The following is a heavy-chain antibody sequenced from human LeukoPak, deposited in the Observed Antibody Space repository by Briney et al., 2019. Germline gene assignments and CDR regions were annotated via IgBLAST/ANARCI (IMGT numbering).Heavy chain of an antibody. CDR2: LRPDGSDK. V-gene: IGHV3-7*01. Sequence: GGSLRLSCAASGFTFSGYWMTWVRQAPGKGLGWVANLRPDGSDKYYADSVKGRLTMSRVNAKNSLYLQMNGLRADDTATYYCARDAYDDASESWGQGTLVTVSS. CDR1: GFTFSGYW. CDR3: ARDAYDDASES. D-gene: IGHD3-3*01. J-gene: IGHJ5*02.